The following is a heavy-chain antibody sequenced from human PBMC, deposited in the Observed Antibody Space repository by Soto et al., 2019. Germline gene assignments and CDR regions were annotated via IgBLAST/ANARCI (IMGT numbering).Heavy chain of an antibody. V-gene: IGHV3-11*01. CDR3: ASGYCGGDCYSGGYYGMNV. D-gene: IGHD2-21*02. J-gene: IGHJ6*02. CDR2: ISSSGSTI. Sequence: PRGSLRLSCAASGFTFSDYYMSWIRQAPGKGREWVSYISSSGSTIYYADSVKGRFTISRDNARNSLYLQMNSLRAEDTAVYYCASGYCGGDCYSGGYYGMNVWGQGTTVTVSS. CDR1: GFTFSDYY.